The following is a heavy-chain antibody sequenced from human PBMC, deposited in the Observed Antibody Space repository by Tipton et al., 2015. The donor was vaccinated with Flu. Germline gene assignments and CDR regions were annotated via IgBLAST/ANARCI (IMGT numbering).Heavy chain of an antibody. CDR3: TTASYSSSWWEAFDI. Sequence: SLRLSCAASGFTFSNAWMSWVRRAPGKGLEWVGRIKSKTDGGTTDYAAPVKGRFTISRDDSKNTLYLQMNSLKTEDTAVYYCTTASYSSSWWEAFDIWGQGTMVTVSS. D-gene: IGHD6-13*01. CDR2: IKSKTDGGTT. CDR1: GFTFSNAW. J-gene: IGHJ3*02. V-gene: IGHV3-15*01.